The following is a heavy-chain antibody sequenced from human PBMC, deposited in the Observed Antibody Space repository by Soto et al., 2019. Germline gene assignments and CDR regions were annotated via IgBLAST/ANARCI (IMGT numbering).Heavy chain of an antibody. CDR1: GFTFSSYG. Sequence: GSLRRSCAASGFTFSSYGMHWVRQAPGKGLKWVAIISYGGSTKYYADSVKGRFTISRDNSKNTVYLQMNNLRPEDTAVYYCAKDTASGGSPLDYWGQGTLVTVSS. CDR2: ISYGGSTK. J-gene: IGHJ4*02. D-gene: IGHD2-15*01. V-gene: IGHV3-30*18. CDR3: AKDTASGGSPLDY.